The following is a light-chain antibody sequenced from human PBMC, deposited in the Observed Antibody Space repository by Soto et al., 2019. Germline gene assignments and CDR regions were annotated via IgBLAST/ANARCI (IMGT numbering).Light chain of an antibody. CDR2: EDT. J-gene: IGLJ2*01. Sequence: QSVLTQAASVSGSPGQSITISCTGTGSVVVSHNLVSWYQQVPGKAPKLMVYEDTKRPSGVSNRFFGAKSGNSASLAISGLQAEDEDDYYCCSYADNSRTLVFGGGTKVTVL. CDR1: GSVVVSHNL. CDR3: CSYADNSRTLV. V-gene: IGLV2-23*01.